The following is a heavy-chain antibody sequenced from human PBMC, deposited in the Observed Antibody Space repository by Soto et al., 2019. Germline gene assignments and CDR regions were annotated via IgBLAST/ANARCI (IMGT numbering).Heavy chain of an antibody. Sequence: ASVKVSCKASGYTFTSYAMHWVRQAPGQRLEWMGWINAGNGNTKYSQKFQGRVTITRDTSASTAYMELSSLRPEDTAVYYCARVASLSGVDVWGKGTTVTVSS. CDR2: INAGNGNT. CDR3: ARVASLSGVDV. D-gene: IGHD5-12*01. CDR1: GYTFTSYA. V-gene: IGHV1-3*01. J-gene: IGHJ6*04.